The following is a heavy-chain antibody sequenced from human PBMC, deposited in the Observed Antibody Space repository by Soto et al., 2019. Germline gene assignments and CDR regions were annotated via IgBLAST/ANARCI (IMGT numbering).Heavy chain of an antibody. CDR2: IWYDGSNK. D-gene: IGHD6-13*01. J-gene: IGHJ6*02. Sequence: QVQLVESGGGVVQPGRSLRLSCAASGFTFSSYGMHWVRQAPGKGLEWVAVIWYDGSNKYYADSVKGRFTISRDNSKKTLYLQMNSLRAEDTAVYYCARDHSSSWYYYYGMDVWGQGTTVTVSS. CDR3: ARDHSSSWYYYYGMDV. V-gene: IGHV3-33*01. CDR1: GFTFSSYG.